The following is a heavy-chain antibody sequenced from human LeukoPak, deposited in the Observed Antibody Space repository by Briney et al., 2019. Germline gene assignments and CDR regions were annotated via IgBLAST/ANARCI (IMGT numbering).Heavy chain of an antibody. CDR2: IYYIGST. Sequence: NSSETLSLTCTVSGGSITSYYWGWIRQPPGKGLEWIGYIYYIGSTNYNPSLKSRVTISVDTSKNQFCQKLSSVTAADTAVYSCARNRAPYYYDSSGYYPYYYYYMDVWGKGTTVTVSS. J-gene: IGHJ6*03. D-gene: IGHD3-22*01. CDR1: GGSITSYY. V-gene: IGHV4-59*01. CDR3: ARNRAPYYYDSSGYYPYYYYYMDV.